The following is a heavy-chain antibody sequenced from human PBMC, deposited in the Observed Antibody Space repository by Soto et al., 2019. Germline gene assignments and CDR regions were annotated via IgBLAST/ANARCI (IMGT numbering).Heavy chain of an antibody. D-gene: IGHD6-13*01. J-gene: IGHJ4*02. CDR2: ISYDGSNK. V-gene: IGHV3-30*18. CDR1: GFTFSSYG. Sequence: GGSLRLSCAASGFTFSSYGMHWVRQAPGKGLEWVAVISYDGSNKYYADSVKGRFTISRDNSKNTLYLQMNSLRAEDTAVYYCAKDWKKQLYIGYYFDYWGQGTLVTVSS. CDR3: AKDWKKQLYIGYYFDY.